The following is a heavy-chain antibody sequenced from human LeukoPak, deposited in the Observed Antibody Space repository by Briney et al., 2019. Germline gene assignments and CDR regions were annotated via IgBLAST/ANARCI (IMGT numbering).Heavy chain of an antibody. J-gene: IGHJ3*02. CDR2: ITSSSTYI. Sequence: GGSLRLSCAASGFTFSSYSMNWVRQAPGKGLEWVSSITSSSTYIYYADSVKGRFTISRDNAKNSLYLQMNSLRTEDTAVYYCARGLSSWGATLYGVFDIWGQGTMVTVSS. V-gene: IGHV3-21*01. D-gene: IGHD1-26*01. CDR1: GFTFSSYS. CDR3: ARGLSSWGATLYGVFDI.